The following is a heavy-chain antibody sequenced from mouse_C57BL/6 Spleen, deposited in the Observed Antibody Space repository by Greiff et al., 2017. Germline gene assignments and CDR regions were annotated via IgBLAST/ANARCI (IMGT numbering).Heavy chain of an antibody. V-gene: IGHV1-26*01. CDR1: GYTFTDYY. J-gene: IGHJ1*03. CDR3: SRKEPPYFDV. Sequence: EVQLQQSGPELVKPGASVKISCKASGYTFTDYYMNWVKQSHGQSLEWIGDINPNNGGTSYNEKFKGKATLPVDQSSSTAYMQLSSLTSEDSAVYDCSRKEPPYFDVWGTGTTVTVAS. CDR2: INPNNGGT.